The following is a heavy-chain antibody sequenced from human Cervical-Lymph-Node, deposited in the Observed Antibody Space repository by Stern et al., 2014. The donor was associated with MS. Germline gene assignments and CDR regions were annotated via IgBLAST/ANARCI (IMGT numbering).Heavy chain of an antibody. CDR2: LSSSSSTI. D-gene: IGHD1-26*01. J-gene: IGHJ4*02. Sequence: EVQLVQSGGGLVQPGGSLRLSCAASGFTFSSYSMNWVRQAPGKGLEWVSYLSSSSSTIYYADSVKGRFTISRDNAKNSLYLQMNSLRDEDTAVYYCARDGRYSGSYYADHFDYWGQGTLVTVS. V-gene: IGHV3-48*02. CDR3: ARDGRYSGSYYADHFDY. CDR1: GFTFSSYS.